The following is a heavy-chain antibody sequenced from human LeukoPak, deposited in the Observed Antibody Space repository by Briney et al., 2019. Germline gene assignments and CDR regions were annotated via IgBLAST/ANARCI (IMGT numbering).Heavy chain of an antibody. CDR3: AKAYCSGGNCCPDY. V-gene: IGHV3-9*01. CDR2: ISWNSGSI. J-gene: IGHJ4*02. CDR1: GFTFDDYA. D-gene: IGHD2-15*01. Sequence: PGRSLRLSCAASGFTFDDYAMHWVRQAPGKGLEWVSGISWNSGSIGYADSVKGRFTISRDNAKNSLYLQMNSLRAEDTALYYCAKAYCSGGNCCPDYWGQGTLVTVSS.